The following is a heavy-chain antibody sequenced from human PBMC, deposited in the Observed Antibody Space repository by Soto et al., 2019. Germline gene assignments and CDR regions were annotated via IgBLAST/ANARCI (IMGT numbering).Heavy chain of an antibody. CDR3: ARAMGITIFGVVIHPTLYYYGMDV. CDR1: GYTFTSYA. D-gene: IGHD3-3*01. Sequence: ASVKVSCKASGYTFTSYAMHFVRQAPGQRLGCIGWINAGNGNTKYSQNFQGRVTITRDTSASTAYMELRSLRSDDTAVYYCARAMGITIFGVVIHPTLYYYGMDVWGQGTTVTVSS. V-gene: IGHV1-3*01. CDR2: INAGNGNT. J-gene: IGHJ6*02.